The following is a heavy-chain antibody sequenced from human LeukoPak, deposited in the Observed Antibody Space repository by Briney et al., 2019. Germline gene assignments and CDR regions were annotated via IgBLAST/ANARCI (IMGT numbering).Heavy chain of an antibody. CDR1: GITFSSYW. J-gene: IGHJ3*02. CDR3: ARGTGAFDI. V-gene: IGHV3-74*03. Sequence: GGSLRLSCAASGITFSSYWMYWVRQVPGQGLVWVSRINTDGRTTEYADSVKGRFTISRDNSKNTLYLQMNSLRAEDTAVYYCARGTGAFDIWGQGTKVTVSS. CDR2: INTDGRTT. D-gene: IGHD1-1*01.